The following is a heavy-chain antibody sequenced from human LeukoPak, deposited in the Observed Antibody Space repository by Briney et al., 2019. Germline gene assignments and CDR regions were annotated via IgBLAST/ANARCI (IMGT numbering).Heavy chain of an antibody. V-gene: IGHV3-7*01. CDR3: ARDRWELLSNSYHYCGLDV. J-gene: IGHJ6*02. Sequence: GGSLRLSCAASGFTFSNYWMSWVRQAPGKGLEWVANIKQDGSEKCYVDSVKGRFTNSRDNAKNSLYLQMNSLRAEDTAVYYCARDRWELLSNSYHYCGLDVWGQGTLVTVSS. D-gene: IGHD2-15*01. CDR1: GFTFSNYW. CDR2: IKQDGSEK.